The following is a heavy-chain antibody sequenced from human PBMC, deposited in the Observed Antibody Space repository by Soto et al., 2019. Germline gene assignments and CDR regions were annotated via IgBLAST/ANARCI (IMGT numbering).Heavy chain of an antibody. CDR3: ARDRPATGIDY. J-gene: IGHJ4*02. CDR2: ISSSSSYI. CDR1: GFTFSSYS. D-gene: IGHD3-10*01. V-gene: IGHV3-21*01. Sequence: GGSLRLSCAASGFTFSSYSMNWVRQAPGKWLEWVSSISSSSSYIYYADSVKGRFTISRDSAKNSLYLQMNSLRAEDTDVYYCARDRPATGIDYWGQGTLVTVSS.